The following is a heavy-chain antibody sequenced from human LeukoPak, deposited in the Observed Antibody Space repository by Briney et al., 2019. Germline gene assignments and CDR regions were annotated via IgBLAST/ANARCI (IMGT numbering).Heavy chain of an antibody. J-gene: IGHJ6*03. V-gene: IGHV3-7*01. D-gene: IGHD3-3*01. CDR2: INEDGSEK. Sequence: GGSLRLSCAASGFTFSSYWMSWVRQAPGKGLEWVANINEDGSEKYYVASVEGRFTISRDKNSLNLHMNSLRTEDTAVYLCARRHYDFWSGYFPSHFYYMDVWGKGTTVTVSS. CDR3: ARRHYDFWSGYFPSHFYYMDV. CDR1: GFTFSSYW.